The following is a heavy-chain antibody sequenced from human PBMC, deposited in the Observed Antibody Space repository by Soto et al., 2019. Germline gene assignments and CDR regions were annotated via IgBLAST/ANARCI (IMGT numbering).Heavy chain of an antibody. Sequence: SETLSLTCSFSGDSVTSHYLTWIRQSPEKGLEWIGYMHYTGFSHYNPSLKSRLTISVDRSKNQFTLQLTSVTVADTAVYYCARGRGRVVVPAATRKKFDYWGQGTLVTVSS. D-gene: IGHD2-2*01. CDR2: MHYTGFS. CDR1: GDSVTSHY. J-gene: IGHJ4*02. V-gene: IGHV4-59*02. CDR3: ARGRGRVVVPAATRKKFDY.